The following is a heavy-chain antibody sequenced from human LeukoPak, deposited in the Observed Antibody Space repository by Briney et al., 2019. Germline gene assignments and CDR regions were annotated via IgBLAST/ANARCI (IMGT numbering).Heavy chain of an antibody. J-gene: IGHJ4*02. CDR3: VKGARGYFDWPYDY. V-gene: IGHV3-53*05. Sequence: GGSLRLSCAASGFSVRSDHMNWVRQAPGKGLEWVSLFHTDGNIYYADSVKGRFTISRDDSKNAVYLQMSSLRAEDTAVYYCVKGARGYFDWPYDYWGQGTLVTVSS. CDR1: GFSVRSDH. CDR2: FHTDGNI. D-gene: IGHD3-9*01.